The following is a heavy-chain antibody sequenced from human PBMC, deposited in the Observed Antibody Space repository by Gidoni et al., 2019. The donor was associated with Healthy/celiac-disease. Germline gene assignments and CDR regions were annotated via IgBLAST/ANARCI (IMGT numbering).Heavy chain of an antibody. CDR2: ISGSGGST. CDR3: AKDRQWLVRNYFDY. J-gene: IGHJ4*02. Sequence: EVQLLESGGGLVQPGGSLRLSCAAAGFTFSSYATSWVRQAPGKGLEWVSAISGSGGSTYYADSVKGRFTISRDNSKNTLYLQMNSLRAEDTAVYYCAKDRQWLVRNYFDYWGQGTLVTVSS. V-gene: IGHV3-23*01. CDR1: GFTFSSYA. D-gene: IGHD6-19*01.